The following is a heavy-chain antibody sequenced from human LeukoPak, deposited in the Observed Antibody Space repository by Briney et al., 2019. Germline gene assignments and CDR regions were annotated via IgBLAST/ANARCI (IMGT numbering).Heavy chain of an antibody. CDR3: ARDSPGIMIFGVVTPN. V-gene: IGHV3-7*05. Sequence: GGSLRLSCAASGFTFSSFWMSWVRQAPGKGLEWVAKIIQDGGEKYYVDSVKGRFTISRDNAKNSLYLQMNSLRAEDTAVYYCARDSPGIMIFGVVTPNGGQGTLVTVSS. CDR2: IIQDGGEK. J-gene: IGHJ4*02. CDR1: GFTFSSFW. D-gene: IGHD3-3*01.